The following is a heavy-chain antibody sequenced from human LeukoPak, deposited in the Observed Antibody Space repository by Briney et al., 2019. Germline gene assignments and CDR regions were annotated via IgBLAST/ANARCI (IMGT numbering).Heavy chain of an antibody. D-gene: IGHD1-26*01. V-gene: IGHV4-39*01. CDR1: GGSISSSSYS. J-gene: IGHJ4*02. Sequence: SETLSLTCTVSGGSISSSSYSWGWIRQPPGKGLEWIGSIYYSGSTFYNPSLKSRVTISVDTSKNQFSLKLSSVTAADTAVYYCARQGSGRSSDYWGEGSLVTVSS. CDR2: IYYSGST. CDR3: ARQGSGRSSDY.